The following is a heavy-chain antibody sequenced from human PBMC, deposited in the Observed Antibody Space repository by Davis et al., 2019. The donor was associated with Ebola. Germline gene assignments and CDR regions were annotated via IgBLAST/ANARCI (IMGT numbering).Heavy chain of an antibody. CDR1: AYTFTNYY. CDR3: TTPGGQDSGYDVFDI. D-gene: IGHD5-12*01. CDR2: INPNDGRT. Sequence: ASVKVSCKASAYTFTNYYMHWVRQAPGQGLEWMGMINPNDGRTIYAQKFQGRVTVTRDTSTTTVYMDLSSLRPEDTALYYCTTPGGQDSGYDVFDIWGQGTMVTVSS. V-gene: IGHV1-46*03. J-gene: IGHJ3*02.